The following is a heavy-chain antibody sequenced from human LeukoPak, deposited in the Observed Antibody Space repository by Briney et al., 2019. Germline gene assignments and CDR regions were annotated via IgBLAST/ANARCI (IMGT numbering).Heavy chain of an antibody. CDR1: GFTFSSYS. D-gene: IGHD5-18*01. V-gene: IGHV3-48*01. CDR3: ARRVRRGYSYGYLDY. Sequence: GGSLRLSCAASGFTFSSYSMNWVRQAPGKGLEWVSYISSSSSTIYYADSVKGRFTISRDNAKNSLYLQMNSLRAEDTAVYYCARRVRRGYSYGYLDYWGQGTLVTVSS. J-gene: IGHJ4*02. CDR2: ISSSSSTI.